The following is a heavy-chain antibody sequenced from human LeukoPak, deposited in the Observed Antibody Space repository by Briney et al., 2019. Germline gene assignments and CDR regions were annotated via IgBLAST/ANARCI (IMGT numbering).Heavy chain of an antibody. CDR1: GFTFSSYA. J-gene: IGHJ3*02. CDR3: ARERSYAFDI. Sequence: GGSLRLSCAASGFTFSSYAMHWVRQAPGKGLEWVAVISYDGSNKYYADSVKGRFTISRDNSKNTLYLQMNSLRAVDTAVYYCARERSYAFDIWGQGTMVNVSS. CDR2: ISYDGSNK. V-gene: IGHV3-30*04.